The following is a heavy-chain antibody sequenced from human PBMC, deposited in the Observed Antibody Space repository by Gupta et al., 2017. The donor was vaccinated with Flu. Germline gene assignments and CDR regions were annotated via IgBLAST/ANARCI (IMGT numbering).Heavy chain of an antibody. CDR1: GFTFSSYS. D-gene: IGHD3-22*01. J-gene: IGHJ6*02. Sequence: EVQLVESGGGLVKPGGSLRLSCAASGFTFSSYSMNWVRQAPGKGLEWVSSISSSSSYIYYADSVKGRFTISRDNAKNSLYLQMNSLRVEDTAVYYCARDYYDSSGYYYVAYYYYYGMDVWGQGTTVTVSS. CDR2: ISSSSSYI. V-gene: IGHV3-21*01. CDR3: ARDYYDSSGYYYVAYYYYYGMDV.